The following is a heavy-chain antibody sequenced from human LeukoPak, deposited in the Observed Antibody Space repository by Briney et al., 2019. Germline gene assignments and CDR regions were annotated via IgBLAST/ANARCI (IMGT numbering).Heavy chain of an antibody. D-gene: IGHD6-13*01. Sequence: GGSLRLSCVASGFTFSNYWMLWVRQAPGKGLMWVSLISTDGKSTRYAESVKGRFTISRDNAKNALYLQMNSLRAEDTAVYYCAKLVGAAAGDYWGQGTLVTVSS. V-gene: IGHV3-74*01. CDR2: ISTDGKST. CDR3: AKLVGAAAGDY. CDR1: GFTFSNYW. J-gene: IGHJ4*02.